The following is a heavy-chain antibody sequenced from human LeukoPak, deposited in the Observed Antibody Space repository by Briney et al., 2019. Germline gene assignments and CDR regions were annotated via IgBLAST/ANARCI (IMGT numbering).Heavy chain of an antibody. CDR3: ARDFGPTWYELDY. D-gene: IGHD6-13*01. Sequence: PGGSLRLSCAASGLTFSSYGMHWVRQPPGKGLEWVAVIWYDGSKSYYTDSVKGRFTISRDSPKNTLYLQMNSLRVEDTAVYYCARDFGPTWYELDYWGQGTLVTVSS. J-gene: IGHJ4*02. CDR2: IWYDGSKS. CDR1: GLTFSSYG. V-gene: IGHV3-33*01.